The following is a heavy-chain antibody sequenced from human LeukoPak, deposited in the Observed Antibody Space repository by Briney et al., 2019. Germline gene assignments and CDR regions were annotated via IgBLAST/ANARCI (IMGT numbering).Heavy chain of an antibody. CDR1: GGSISGSSYY. V-gene: IGHV4-39*01. Sequence: PSETLSLTCTVSGGSISGSSYYWGWIRQPPGKGLEWIGSIYYRGSTYYNLTLKSRVTVSVDTSKNQFSLKLSPVTAADTAVYYCALIRGYCRTWGQGTLVTVSS. CDR2: IYYRGST. J-gene: IGHJ5*02. CDR3: ALIRGYCRT. D-gene: IGHD2-15*01.